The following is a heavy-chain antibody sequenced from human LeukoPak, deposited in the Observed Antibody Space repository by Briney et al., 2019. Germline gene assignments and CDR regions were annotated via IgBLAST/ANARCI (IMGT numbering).Heavy chain of an antibody. CDR2: IYYSGTT. J-gene: IGHJ4*02. D-gene: IGHD3-10*01. Sequence: PSETLSLTCTVSGGSFSSSNYYWGWIRQPPGKGLEWIGSIYYSGTTYYSPSLKSRVTISVDTSKNQFSLKLRSVTAADTAVYYCARQPYYYGSGRYTLDSWGQGTLVTVSS. CDR1: GGSFSSSNYY. V-gene: IGHV4-39*01. CDR3: ARQPYYYGSGRYTLDS.